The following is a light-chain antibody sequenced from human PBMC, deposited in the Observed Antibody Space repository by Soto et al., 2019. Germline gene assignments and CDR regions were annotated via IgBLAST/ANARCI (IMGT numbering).Light chain of an antibody. CDR1: SSDAGDFNY. V-gene: IGLV2-8*01. CDR3: SSYAGSNILM. J-gene: IGLJ3*02. CDR2: EVS. Sequence: QSALTQPPSASGSPGQSVTISCTGTSSDAGDFNYVSWYQQHPGKAPKLMIYEVSKRPSGVPDRFSGSKSGNTASLTVSGLQAEDEADYCCSSYAGSNILMFGGGTKVTVL.